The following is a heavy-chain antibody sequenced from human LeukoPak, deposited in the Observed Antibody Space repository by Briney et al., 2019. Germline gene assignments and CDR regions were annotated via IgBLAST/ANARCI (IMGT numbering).Heavy chain of an antibody. V-gene: IGHV4-39*01. Sequence: SETLSLTCTVSGGSISSSSYYWGWIRQPPGKGLEWIGSIYYSGSTYYNPSLKSRVTISVDTSKNQFSLKLSSVTAADTAVYYCASDSSGYYEPYALDIWGQGTMVTVSS. CDR1: GGSISSSSYY. CDR3: ASDSSGYYEPYALDI. J-gene: IGHJ3*02. D-gene: IGHD3-22*01. CDR2: IYYSGST.